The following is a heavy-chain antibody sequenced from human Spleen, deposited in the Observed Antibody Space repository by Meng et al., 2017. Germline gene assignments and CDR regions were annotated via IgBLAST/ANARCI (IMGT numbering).Heavy chain of an antibody. V-gene: IGHV3-30*03. CDR2: ISSDESNK. CDR3: ARDSGGVYYPVYFDF. CDR1: GISFSSSG. D-gene: IGHD1-26*01. Sequence: QVQLVESGGGVVQPGRSLRLSCAASGISFSSSGMHWVRQAPGKGREWVAGISSDESNKNYADSVKGRFTISRDNSKNTLDLQMNSLRTEDTAVYYCARDSGGVYYPVYFDFWGQGALVTVSS. J-gene: IGHJ4*02.